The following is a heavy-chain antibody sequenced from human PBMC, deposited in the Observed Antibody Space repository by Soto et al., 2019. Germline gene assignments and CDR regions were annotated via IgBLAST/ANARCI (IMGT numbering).Heavy chain of an antibody. V-gene: IGHV5-51*01. CDR2: IYPCDSDT. Sequence: PGESLKISCKGSGYSFTSYWIGWVRQMPGKGLEWMGIIYPCDSDTRYSPSFQVQVTISAVKSIITAYLQWSSLKASYTAMYYCASHLEKEGGSWYRDYYYGMDVWGQGTTVTVS. J-gene: IGHJ6*02. D-gene: IGHD6-13*01. CDR1: GYSFTSYW. CDR3: ASHLEKEGGSWYRDYYYGMDV.